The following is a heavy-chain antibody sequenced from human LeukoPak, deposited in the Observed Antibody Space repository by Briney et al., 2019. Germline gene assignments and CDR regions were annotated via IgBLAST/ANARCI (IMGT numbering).Heavy chain of an antibody. CDR1: GGSISSGDYY. CDR3: AASDAFDI. V-gene: IGHV4-30-4*08. J-gene: IGHJ3*02. Sequence: SETLSLTCTVSGGSISSGDYYWSWIRQPPGKGLEWIGNIYYSGSTYYNPSLRSRVTISVDTSKNQFSLKLNSVIAADTAVYYCAASDAFDIWGQGTMVTVSS. CDR2: IYYSGST.